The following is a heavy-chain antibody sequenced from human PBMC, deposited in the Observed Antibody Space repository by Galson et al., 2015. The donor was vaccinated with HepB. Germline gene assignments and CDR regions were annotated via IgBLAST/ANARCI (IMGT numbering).Heavy chain of an antibody. D-gene: IGHD6-6*01. CDR1: GFTFSTYG. J-gene: IGHJ4*02. Sequence: SLRLSCAASGFTFSTYGMHWVRQAPGKGLEWVAVISYDGSNKYYEDSVKGRFTISRDNSRNTLYLQVHSLRAEDTAVYYCAKTNYSSSWDFDYWDQGTLVTASS. CDR2: ISYDGSNK. CDR3: AKTNYSSSWDFDY. V-gene: IGHV3-30*18.